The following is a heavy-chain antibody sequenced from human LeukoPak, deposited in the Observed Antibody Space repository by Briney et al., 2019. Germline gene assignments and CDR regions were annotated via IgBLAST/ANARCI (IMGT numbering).Heavy chain of an antibody. CDR1: GFTFSSYG. CDR3: AKVGDSGDYLEFLDY. J-gene: IGHJ4*02. Sequence: GGSLRLSCAASGFTFSSYGMHWVRQAPGKGLEWVAVISYDGSNKYYADSVKGRFTISRDNSKNTLYLQMNSLRAKDTAVYYCAKVGDSGDYLEFLDYWGQGTLVTVSS. D-gene: IGHD4-17*01. V-gene: IGHV3-30*18. CDR2: ISYDGSNK.